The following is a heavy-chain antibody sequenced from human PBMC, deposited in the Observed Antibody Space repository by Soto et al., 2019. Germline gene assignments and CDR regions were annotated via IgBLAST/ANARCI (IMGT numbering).Heavy chain of an antibody. Sequence: SETLSLTCTVSGGSISSSSYYWGWIRQPPGKGLEWIGSIYYSGSTYYNPSLKSRVTISVDTSKNQFSLKLSSVTAADTAVYYCARQGATSSWFDPWGQGTLVTVSS. CDR1: GGSISSSSYY. D-gene: IGHD2-2*01. CDR2: IYYSGST. CDR3: ARQGATSSWFDP. V-gene: IGHV4-39*01. J-gene: IGHJ5*02.